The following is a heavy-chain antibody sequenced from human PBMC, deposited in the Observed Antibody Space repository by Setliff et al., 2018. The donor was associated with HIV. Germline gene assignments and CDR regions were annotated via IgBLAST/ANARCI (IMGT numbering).Heavy chain of an antibody. V-gene: IGHV1-18*01. CDR2: ISAYNGNT. D-gene: IGHD1-7*01. J-gene: IGHJ4*02. CDR3: ARVWDWNYDLGY. Sequence: ASVKVSCKASGYTFTSYGISWVRQAPGQGLEWMGWISAYNGNTNYAQKFRARVTMTRDTSTSTAYMELRSLKSDDTAVYYCARVWDWNYDLGYWGQGTQVTV. CDR1: GYTFTSYG.